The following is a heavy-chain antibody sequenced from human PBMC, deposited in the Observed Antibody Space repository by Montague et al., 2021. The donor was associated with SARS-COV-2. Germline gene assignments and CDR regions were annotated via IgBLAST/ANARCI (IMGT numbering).Heavy chain of an antibody. CDR1: GYSITRVF. D-gene: IGHD1-20*01. CDR3: ARLYLEFNGKMYFFDA. J-gene: IGHJ4*02. Sequence: SETLSLTCSVSGYSITRVFWGWLRQPPGKGLEWIGHLHHSGSTNFNASLKSRLTMSPDTSKNQFSLQLSSVTAADTAVYYCARLYLEFNGKMYFFDAWGQGILVTVSS. CDR2: LHHSGST. V-gene: IGHV4-59*01.